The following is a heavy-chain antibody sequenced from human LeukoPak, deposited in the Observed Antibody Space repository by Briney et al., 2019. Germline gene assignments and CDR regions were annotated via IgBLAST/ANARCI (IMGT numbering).Heavy chain of an antibody. CDR1: GFTVSSNY. CDR3: ARDRAKYQLLSAGYFDY. V-gene: IGHV3-21*01. D-gene: IGHD2-2*01. CDR2: ISSSSSYI. J-gene: IGHJ4*02. Sequence: GGSLRLSCAASGFTVSSNYMSWVRQAPGKGLEWVSSISSSSSYIYYADSVKGRFTISRDNAKNSLYLQMNSLRAEDTAVYYCARDRAKYQLLSAGYFDYWGQGTLVTVSS.